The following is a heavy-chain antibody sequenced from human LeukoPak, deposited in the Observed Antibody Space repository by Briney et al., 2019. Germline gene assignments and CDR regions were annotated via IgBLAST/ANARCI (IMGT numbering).Heavy chain of an antibody. Sequence: ASVKVSCKASGYTFTSYYMHWVRQAPGQGLEWMGIINPSGGSTSYAQKFQGRVTMTRDMSTSTVYMELSSLRSEDTAVYYCARDQEGDYGDSSDAFDIWGQGTMVTVSS. J-gene: IGHJ3*02. D-gene: IGHD4-17*01. V-gene: IGHV1-46*01. CDR2: INPSGGST. CDR1: GYTFTSYY. CDR3: ARDQEGDYGDSSDAFDI.